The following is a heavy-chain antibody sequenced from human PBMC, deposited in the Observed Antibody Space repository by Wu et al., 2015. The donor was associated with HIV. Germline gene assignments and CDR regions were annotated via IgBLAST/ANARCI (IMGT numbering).Heavy chain of an antibody. V-gene: IGHV1-8*03. CDR1: GYTFTNFE. CDR3: ARGSDGDALDI. J-gene: IGHJ3*02. D-gene: IGHD5-24*01. Sequence: QVQLVQSGAEVKKPGTSVKVSCKASGYTFTNFEINWVRQATGQGLEWMGWMNPNSDNTGYAQKFQGRVTITRNTSISTAYMELSSLRSEDTAVYYCARGSDGDALDIWGQGTMVTVSS. CDR2: MNPNSDNT.